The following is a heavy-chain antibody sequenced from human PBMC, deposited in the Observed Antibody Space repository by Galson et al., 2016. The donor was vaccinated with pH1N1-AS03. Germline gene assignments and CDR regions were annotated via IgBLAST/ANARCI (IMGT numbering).Heavy chain of an antibody. J-gene: IGHJ6*03. D-gene: IGHD2-2*01. CDR1: GGTFSSHG. Sequence: SVKVSCKASGGTFSSHGFSWVRQAPGQGLEWMGRVIPMFSTSNYAQKFQGRLRIIADKSTSTAYMELNSLRSEDTAVYYCARVGHVVGPTAKDFLYYYYMDVWGKGTTVTVSS. CDR3: ARVGHVVGPTAKDFLYYYYMDV. V-gene: IGHV1-69*06. CDR2: VIPMFSTS.